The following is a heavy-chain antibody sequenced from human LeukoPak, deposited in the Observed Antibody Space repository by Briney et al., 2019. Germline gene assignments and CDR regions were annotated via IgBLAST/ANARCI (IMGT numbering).Heavy chain of an antibody. D-gene: IGHD1-26*01. CDR3: ARRASGSGTNYYFDY. V-gene: IGHV5-51*01. J-gene: IGHJ4*02. Sequence: GESLQISCKGSGYSFTSYWIGWVRQMPGKGLEWMGIIYPGDSDTRYSPSFQGQVTISADKSISTAYLQWSSLKASDTAMYYCARRASGSGTNYYFDYWGQGTLVTVSS. CDR2: IYPGDSDT. CDR1: GYSFTSYW.